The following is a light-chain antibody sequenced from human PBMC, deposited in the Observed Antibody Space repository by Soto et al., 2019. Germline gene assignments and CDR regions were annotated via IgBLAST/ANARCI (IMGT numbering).Light chain of an antibody. CDR1: QSVSSNY. CDR2: GAS. Sequence: EIVLAKSPGTLSLSPGERATLSCRASQSVSSNYLAWYQQKPGQAPRLLIYGASSRATGIPDRFSGSGSGTNFTLTISRLEPEDFATYYCQQANSLFSFGPGTKVDIK. CDR3: QQANSLFS. J-gene: IGKJ3*01. V-gene: IGKV3-20*01.